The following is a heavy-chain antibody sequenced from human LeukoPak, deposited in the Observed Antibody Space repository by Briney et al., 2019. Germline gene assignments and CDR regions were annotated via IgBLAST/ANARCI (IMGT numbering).Heavy chain of an antibody. CDR2: IYHSGST. D-gene: IGHD6-19*01. V-gene: IGHV4-4*02. CDR3: ASGSSGWADAFDI. CDR1: GFTFSSYAM. J-gene: IGHJ3*02. Sequence: PGGSLRLSCAASGFTFSSYAMSWVRQAPGKGLEWIGEIYHSGSTNYNPSLKSRVTISVDKSKNQFSLKLSSVTAADTAVYYCASGSSGWADAFDIWGQGTMVTVSS.